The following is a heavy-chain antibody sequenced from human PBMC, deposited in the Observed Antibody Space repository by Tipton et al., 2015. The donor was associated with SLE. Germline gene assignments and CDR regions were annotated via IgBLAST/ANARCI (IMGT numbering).Heavy chain of an antibody. CDR3: ARSERVYYYMDV. CDR2: IIPMLGII. J-gene: IGHJ6*03. CDR1: GGTFSSYG. Sequence: QLVQSGAEVKNPGASVKVSCKASGGTFSSYGISWVRQAPGQGLEWMGRIIPMLGIIDYAQKFQGRVTITADTSTSTAYMEMSSLRSEDTAVYYCARSERVYYYMDVWGKGTTVTVSS. V-gene: IGHV1-69*09.